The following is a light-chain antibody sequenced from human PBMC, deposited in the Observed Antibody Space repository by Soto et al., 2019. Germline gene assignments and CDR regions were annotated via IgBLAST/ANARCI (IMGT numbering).Light chain of an antibody. Sequence: EIVLTQSACTLSLSPGRSTTLSCRSSQSISVTYLAWYQQKPGQAPRLLIYTTSIRATGIPDRFSGSGSGTDFTLTIIRLEPADFAVYYCHHYGISPPWTFGQGTKVDIK. V-gene: IGKV3-20*01. CDR2: TTS. J-gene: IGKJ1*01. CDR3: HHYGISPPWT. CDR1: QSISVTY.